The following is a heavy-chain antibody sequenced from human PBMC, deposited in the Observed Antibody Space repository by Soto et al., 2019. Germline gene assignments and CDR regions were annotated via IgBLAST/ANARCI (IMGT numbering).Heavy chain of an antibody. CDR1: GYSFTSYD. D-gene: IGHD1-26*01. CDR2: MNPNSANT. Sequence: QVQLVQSGAEVKKPGASVKVSCKASGYSFTSYDVHWVRQAPGQGLEWMGWMNPNSANTEYAQKFQDRVTMTRDTSIRTAYMELSSLRSEDTAVYYCARVGFTVPAYMDVWGKGTTVTVSS. J-gene: IGHJ6*03. CDR3: ARVGFTVPAYMDV. V-gene: IGHV1-8*01.